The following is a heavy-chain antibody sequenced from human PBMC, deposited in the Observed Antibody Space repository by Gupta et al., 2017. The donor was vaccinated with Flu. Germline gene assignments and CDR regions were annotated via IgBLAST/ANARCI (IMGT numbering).Heavy chain of an antibody. Sequence: EVQLVQSGAEVTKPGASLKISCKGSGYSFTSYWIGWVRQMSGKGLEWKGIIYPGDSDTRYSPSFQGQVTISADKSISTAYLQWSSLKASDTAMYYCARHRGSSGWFPDAFDIWGQRTMVTVSS. V-gene: IGHV5-51*01. CDR1: GYSFTSYW. J-gene: IGHJ3*02. CDR3: ARHRGSSGWFPDAFDI. CDR2: IYPGDSDT. D-gene: IGHD6-19*01.